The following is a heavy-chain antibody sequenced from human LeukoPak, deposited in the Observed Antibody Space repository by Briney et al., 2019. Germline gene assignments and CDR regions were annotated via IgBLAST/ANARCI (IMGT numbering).Heavy chain of an antibody. Sequence: SETLSLTCTVSGGSISSYYWGWIRQPPGKGLEWIGSIYYSGSTYYNPSLKSRVTISVDTSKNQFSLKLSSVTAADTAVYYCARRTSSSGAFDYWGQGTLVTVSS. D-gene: IGHD6-6*01. V-gene: IGHV4-39*01. J-gene: IGHJ4*02. CDR2: IYYSGST. CDR3: ARRTSSSGAFDY. CDR1: GGSISSYY.